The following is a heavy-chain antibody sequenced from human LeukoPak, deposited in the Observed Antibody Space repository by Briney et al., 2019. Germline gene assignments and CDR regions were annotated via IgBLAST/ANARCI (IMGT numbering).Heavy chain of an antibody. D-gene: IGHD3-3*01. CDR3: AGSVRFLEWLLHDY. J-gene: IGHJ4*02. CDR2: IYYSGST. Sequence: PSQTLSLTCTVSGGSISSGGYYWSWIRQHPGKGLEWIGYIYYSGSTYYNPSLKSRVTISVDTSKNQFSLKLSSVTAADTAVYYCAGSVRFLEWLLHDYWGQGTLVTVSS. V-gene: IGHV4-31*03. CDR1: GGSISSGGYY.